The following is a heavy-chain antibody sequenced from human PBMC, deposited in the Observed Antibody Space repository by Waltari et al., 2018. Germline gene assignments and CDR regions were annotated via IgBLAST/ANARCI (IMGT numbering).Heavy chain of an antibody. Sequence: EVQLVESGGNLVQPGGSLRLSCEASGLTFSSYWITWVSQAPGGGLEWVAKRKEYGSQTYYVDSVKGRFTISRDNAKNSLYLQMNSLRAEDTGLYYCARDRGWNTFDYWGQGTLVTVSS. D-gene: IGHD6-19*01. J-gene: IGHJ4*02. V-gene: IGHV3-7*04. CDR1: GLTFSSYW. CDR2: RKEYGSQT. CDR3: ARDRGWNTFDY.